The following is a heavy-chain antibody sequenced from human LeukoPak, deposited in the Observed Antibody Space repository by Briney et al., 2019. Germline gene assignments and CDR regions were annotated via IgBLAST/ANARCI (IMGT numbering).Heavy chain of an antibody. J-gene: IGHJ4*02. CDR1: GFTFSSYG. CDR2: ISYDGSKR. V-gene: IGHV3-30*03. CDR3: ARGGYSGTYYFDY. Sequence: PGGSLRLSCAASGFTFSSYGMHWVRQAPGKGLEWVAVISYDGSKRYYADSVKGRFTISRDNSKNTLYLQMNSLTAEDTAVYYCARGGYSGTYYFDYWGQGTLVTVSS. D-gene: IGHD1-26*01.